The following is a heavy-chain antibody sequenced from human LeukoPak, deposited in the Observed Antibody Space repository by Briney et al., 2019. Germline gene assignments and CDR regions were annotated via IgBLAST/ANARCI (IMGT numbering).Heavy chain of an antibody. D-gene: IGHD3-22*01. Sequence: VASVKVSCKASGGTFISYAISWVRQAPGQGLEWMGGIIPIFGTANYAQKFQGRVTITADESTSTAYMELSSLRSEDTAVYYCARDQAYYYDSSGGAFDIWGQGTMVTVSS. CDR2: IIPIFGTA. V-gene: IGHV1-69*13. CDR3: ARDQAYYYDSSGGAFDI. J-gene: IGHJ3*02. CDR1: GGTFISYA.